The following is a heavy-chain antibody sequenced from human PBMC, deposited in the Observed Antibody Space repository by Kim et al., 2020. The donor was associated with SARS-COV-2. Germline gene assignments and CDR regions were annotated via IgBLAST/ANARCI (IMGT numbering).Heavy chain of an antibody. Sequence: NNNLASSLIGRFTISRENSKNTVDLEMNRLGVEDTAVYYCARAREKSFDYWGQGTLVTVSS. V-gene: IGHV3-30*07. CDR3: ARAREKSFDY. J-gene: IGHJ4*02. CDR2: NN.